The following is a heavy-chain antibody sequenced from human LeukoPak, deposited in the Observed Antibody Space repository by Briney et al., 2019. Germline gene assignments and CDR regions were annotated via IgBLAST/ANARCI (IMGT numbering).Heavy chain of an antibody. V-gene: IGHV4-59*01. CDR3: ARDGYSGSDAL. CDR1: SGSISSYY. D-gene: IGHD5-12*01. J-gene: IGHJ4*02. CDR2: IYYSGST. Sequence: SSETLSLACTVSSGSISSYYWSWIRQPPGKGLEWIGYIYYSGSTNYNPSLKSRVTISVDTSQNQFYLKLSSVTAADTAVYYCARDGYSGSDALWGQGTLVTVSS.